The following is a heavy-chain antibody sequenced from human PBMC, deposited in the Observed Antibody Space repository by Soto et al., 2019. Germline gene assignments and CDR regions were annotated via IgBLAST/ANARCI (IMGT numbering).Heavy chain of an antibody. CDR1: GFIFTSYG. V-gene: IGHV3-30*18. Sequence: QVQLVESGGGVVQPGGSLRLSCAASGFIFTSYGMHWVRQAPGKGLEWVSVISYDGNNKYYADSVKGRFTISRDNSKKTLWQQIDSRRTEDTAVYYCAKDHLLTTITTVGDWGQGTLVTVSS. CDR2: ISYDGNNK. J-gene: IGHJ4*02. CDR3: AKDHLLTTITTVGD. D-gene: IGHD4-17*01.